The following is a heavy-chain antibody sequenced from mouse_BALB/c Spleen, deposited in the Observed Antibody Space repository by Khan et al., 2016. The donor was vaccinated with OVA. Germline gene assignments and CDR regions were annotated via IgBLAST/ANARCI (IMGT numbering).Heavy chain of an antibody. D-gene: IGHD3-1*01. CDR1: GYSITSGYY. V-gene: IGHV3-6*02. CDR3: AGGGSSGPAWFAY. Sequence: EVQLVESGPGLVKPSQSLSLTCSVTGYSITSGYYWNWIRQFPGNKLEWMGYIRYDGSNNYNPSLKNRISITRDTSKHQFFLTLNPVTTEDTATYYCAGGGSSGPAWFAYWGQGTLVTVSA. J-gene: IGHJ3*01. CDR2: IRYDGSN.